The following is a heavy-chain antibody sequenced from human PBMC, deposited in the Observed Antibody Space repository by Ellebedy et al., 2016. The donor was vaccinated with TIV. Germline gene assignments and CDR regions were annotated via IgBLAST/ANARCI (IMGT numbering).Heavy chain of an antibody. CDR1: GFTFNKYG. Sequence: GGSLRLXCAASGFTFNKYGMTWVRQAPGQGLEWVSSNSASGDTTSYADSVKGRFTISRDNSKNTLDLQMTSLRDGDTAVYYCAKLGCRSSSCFYYGLDVWGQGTTVTVSS. J-gene: IGHJ6*02. V-gene: IGHV3-23*01. D-gene: IGHD2-2*01. CDR3: AKLGCRSSSCFYYGLDV. CDR2: NSASGDTT.